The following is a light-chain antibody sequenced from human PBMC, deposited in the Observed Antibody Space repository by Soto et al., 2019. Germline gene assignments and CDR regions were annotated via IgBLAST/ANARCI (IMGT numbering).Light chain of an antibody. J-gene: IGKJ1*01. V-gene: IGKV3-15*01. Sequence: EVVMTQSPATLSVSPGERATLSCRASQSIANSLAWYQQKPGQAPRLLFYGASTRATGISARFSASGSGREFTLTISSLQSEDFAVYFCQQYYNWPPWTFGQGTKVEI. CDR1: QSIANS. CDR3: QQYYNWPPWT. CDR2: GAS.